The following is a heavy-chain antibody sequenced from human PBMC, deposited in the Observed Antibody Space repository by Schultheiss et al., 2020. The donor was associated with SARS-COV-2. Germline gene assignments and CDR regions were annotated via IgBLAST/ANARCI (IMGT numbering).Heavy chain of an antibody. CDR3: AREGIAAAGSDY. J-gene: IGHJ4*02. CDR1: AFTFSNCP. Sequence: GGSLRLSCAASAFTFSNCPMHWVRQAPGKGLEWVALISYDGSNKYYADSVKGRFTISRDNSKNTLYLQMNSLRAEDTAVYYCAREGIAAAGSDYWGQGTLVTVSS. CDR2: ISYDGSNK. D-gene: IGHD6-13*01. V-gene: IGHV3-30*04.